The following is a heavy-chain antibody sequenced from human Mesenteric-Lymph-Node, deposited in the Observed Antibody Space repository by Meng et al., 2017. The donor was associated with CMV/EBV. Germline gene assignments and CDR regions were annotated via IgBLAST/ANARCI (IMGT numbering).Heavy chain of an antibody. CDR2: IRFDGTDQ. CDR1: GFTFSSYA. J-gene: IGHJ4*02. V-gene: IGHV3-30*02. CDR3: AKKGNPATTGFLDF. D-gene: IGHD4-17*01. Sequence: GESLKISCAASGFTFSSYAMHWVRQARGKGLQWVAFIRFDGTDQYYADSVKGRFTISRDNSKNTLYLQMNDLRAEDTAVYFCAKKGNPATTGFLDFWGQGTLVTVSS.